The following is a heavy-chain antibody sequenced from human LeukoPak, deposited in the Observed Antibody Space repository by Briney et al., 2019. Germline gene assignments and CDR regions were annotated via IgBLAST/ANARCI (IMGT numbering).Heavy chain of an antibody. D-gene: IGHD6-19*01. V-gene: IGHV3-30*09. J-gene: IGHJ4*02. CDR1: GFTFSNFA. CDR3: AKSYDNGWYVCDY. Sequence: PGGSLRLSCAASGFTFSNFAMNWVRQAPGKGLEWVAFISYDGSIKSYADSVKGRFAVSGDNSKNTLYLQMNSLRPEDTAFYYCAKSYDNGWYVCDYWGQGTLVTVSS. CDR2: ISYDGSIK.